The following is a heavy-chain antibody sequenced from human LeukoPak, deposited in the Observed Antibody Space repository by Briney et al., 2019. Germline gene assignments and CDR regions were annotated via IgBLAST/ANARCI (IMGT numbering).Heavy chain of an antibody. CDR1: GGSFSGYY. Sequence: ETLSLTCAVYGGSFSGYYWSWVRRAPGKGLEWVSVIYSGGSTYYADSVKGRFTISRDNSKNTLYLQMNSLRAEDTAVYYCASLYSSSSRFDYWGQGTLVTVSS. V-gene: IGHV3-53*01. D-gene: IGHD6-6*01. CDR2: IYSGGST. J-gene: IGHJ4*02. CDR3: ASLYSSSSRFDY.